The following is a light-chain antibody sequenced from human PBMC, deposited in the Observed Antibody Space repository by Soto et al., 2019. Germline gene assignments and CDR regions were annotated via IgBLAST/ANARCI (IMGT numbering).Light chain of an antibody. V-gene: IGLV2-14*03. CDR2: DVS. J-gene: IGLJ1*01. Sequence: QSALTQPASVSGSPGQSITISCTGTSSDIGGYNYVSWYQQHPGKAPKLIIYDVSDRPSGISNRFSASKSGNTASLTISGLQTEDEADYYCCSYRSSSTPGVFGTGTKLTVL. CDR3: CSYRSSSTPGV. CDR1: SSDIGGYNY.